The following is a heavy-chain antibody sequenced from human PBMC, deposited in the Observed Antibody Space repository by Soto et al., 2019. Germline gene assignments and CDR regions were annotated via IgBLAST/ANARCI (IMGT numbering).Heavy chain of an antibody. CDR1: GYSLRSNY. CDR3: GRELIVHGPDNYAIGV. Sequence: ASVKVSCKASGYSLRSNYIHWERQAPGQGLEWLGWINPNSSGTVYAQKFQGRVTMTRATSLTTVYMQLNRLTGDDPAVYYCGRELIVHGPDNYAIGVWGQGTTFTVCS. CDR2: INPNSSGT. D-gene: IGHD3-16*01. V-gene: IGHV1-2*02. J-gene: IGHJ6*02.